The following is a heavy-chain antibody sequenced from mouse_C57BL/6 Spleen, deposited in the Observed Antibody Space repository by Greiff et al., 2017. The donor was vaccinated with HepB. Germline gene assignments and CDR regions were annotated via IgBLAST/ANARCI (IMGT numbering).Heavy chain of an antibody. V-gene: IGHV1-76*01. Sequence: QVQLKESGAELVRPGASVKLSCKASGYTFTDYYINWVKQRPGQGLEWIARIYPGSGNTYYNEKFKGKATLTAEKSSSTAYMQLSSLTSEDSAGYFCAIYYGSSFYWYFDVWGTGTTVTVSS. CDR1: GYTFTDYY. D-gene: IGHD1-1*01. CDR2: IYPGSGNT. J-gene: IGHJ1*03. CDR3: AIYYGSSFYWYFDV.